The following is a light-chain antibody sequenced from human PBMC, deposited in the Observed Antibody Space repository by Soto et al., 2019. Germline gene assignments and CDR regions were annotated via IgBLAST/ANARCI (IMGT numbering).Light chain of an antibody. V-gene: IGLV2-11*01. J-gene: IGLJ1*01. CDR2: DVT. CDR3: CSYAGSYTYV. Sequence: QSVLTQPRSVSGSPGQSVTISCTGTSSDVGGYNYVSWYQHHPGQAPKLMIYDVTKRPSGVPDRFSGSKSGNTASLTISGLQAEDEADYYCCSYAGSYTYVFGTGTKLTVL. CDR1: SSDVGGYNY.